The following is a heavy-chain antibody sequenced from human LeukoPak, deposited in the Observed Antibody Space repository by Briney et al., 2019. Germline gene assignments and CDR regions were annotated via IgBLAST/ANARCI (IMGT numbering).Heavy chain of an antibody. CDR3: TGDRLMAGQYLIDY. J-gene: IGHJ4*02. V-gene: IGHV3-49*04. CDR1: GFTFSSYS. Sequence: GGSLRLSCTASGFTFSSYSMNWVRQAPGKGLGWVGLIRGRTYSGTTDYAASVKGRFIISRDDSKSIAYLQMNSLIIEDTAMYYCTGDRLMAGQYLIDYWGQGTLVTVSS. CDR2: IRGRTYSGTT. D-gene: IGHD6-19*01.